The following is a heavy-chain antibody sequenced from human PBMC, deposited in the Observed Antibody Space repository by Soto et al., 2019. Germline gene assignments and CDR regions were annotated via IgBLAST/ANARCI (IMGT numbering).Heavy chain of an antibody. V-gene: IGHV3-30-3*01. J-gene: IGHJ6*02. Sequence: QVQLVESGGGVVQPGRSLRLSCGASGFAFSSYAIHWVRQAPGKGLEWVAVISSAGNSEYYGDSVRGRFSISRDNSKNTVHLQTNSLKTEDTALHFSARGWATRPGRGYYYGMDASGQGATVTVSS. CDR1: GFAFSSYA. CDR2: ISSAGNSE. CDR3: ARGWATRPGRGYYYGMDA. D-gene: IGHD1-1*01.